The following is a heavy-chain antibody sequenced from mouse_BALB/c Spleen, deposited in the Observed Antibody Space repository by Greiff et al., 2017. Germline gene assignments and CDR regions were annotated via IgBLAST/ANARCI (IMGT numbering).Heavy chain of an antibody. J-gene: IGHJ4*01. CDR3: NAWTYYAMDY. Sequence: EVQLQESGAELVRSGASVKLSCTASGFNIKDYYMHWVKQRPEQGLEWIGWIDPENGDTDYAPKFQGKATMTADTSSNTAYLQLSSLTSEDTAVYYCNAWTYYAMDYWGQGTSVTVSS. CDR1: GFNIKDYY. CDR2: IDPENGDT. V-gene: IGHV14-4*02.